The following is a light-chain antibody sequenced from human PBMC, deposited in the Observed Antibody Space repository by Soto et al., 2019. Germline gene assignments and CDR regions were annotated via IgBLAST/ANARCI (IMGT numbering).Light chain of an antibody. Sequence: QPVLTQPASVSGSPGQSITISCTGTSSDVGGYNYVSWYQQHPGKAPKLMIYEVSKRPSGVSNRFSGSKSGNTASLTISGLQAEDEADYYCSSYTSSSTLVFGGGTKLTVL. V-gene: IGLV2-14*01. J-gene: IGLJ2*01. CDR2: EVS. CDR1: SSDVGGYNY. CDR3: SSYTSSSTLV.